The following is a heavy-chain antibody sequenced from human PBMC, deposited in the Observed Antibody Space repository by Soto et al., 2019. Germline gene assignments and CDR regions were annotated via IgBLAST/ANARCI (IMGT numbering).Heavy chain of an antibody. CDR2: ISYDGSNK. Sequence: PGGSLRLSCAASGFTFSSYGMHWVRQAPGKWLEWVAVISYDGSNKYYADSVKGRFTISRDNSKNTLYLQMNSLRAEDTAVYYCAKDADYGAFLDYWGQGTLGTVSS. CDR1: GFTFSSYG. J-gene: IGHJ4*02. CDR3: AKDADYGAFLDY. V-gene: IGHV3-30*18. D-gene: IGHD4-17*01.